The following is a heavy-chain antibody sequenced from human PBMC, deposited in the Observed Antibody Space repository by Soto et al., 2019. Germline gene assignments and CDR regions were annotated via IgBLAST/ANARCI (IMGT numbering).Heavy chain of an antibody. CDR1: GFTFSNYG. CDR2: ISYDGSNQ. Sequence: PGGSLRLSCAASGFTFSNYGMHWVRQAPGKGLEWVGVISYDGSNQYYADSVEGRITISRDNSKNTLYLQVNSLRAEDTAVYYCAKDGNIYTSGWYAPSLDYWGQGTLVTVSS. D-gene: IGHD6-19*01. V-gene: IGHV3-30*18. J-gene: IGHJ4*02. CDR3: AKDGNIYTSGWYAPSLDY.